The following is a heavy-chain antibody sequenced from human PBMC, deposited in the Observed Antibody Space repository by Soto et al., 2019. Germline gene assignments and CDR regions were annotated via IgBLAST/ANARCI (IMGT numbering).Heavy chain of an antibody. CDR3: ARRNYDILTGPLGFDP. V-gene: IGHV4-59*01. Sequence: QVQLQESGPGLVKPSETLSLTCTVSGGSISSYYWSWIRQPPGKGLEWIGYIYYSGSTNYNPSLNSRVTISVDTSKNQFSLKLSSVTAADTAVYYCARRNYDILTGPLGFDPWGQGTLVTVSS. CDR1: GGSISSYY. CDR2: IYYSGST. D-gene: IGHD3-9*01. J-gene: IGHJ5*02.